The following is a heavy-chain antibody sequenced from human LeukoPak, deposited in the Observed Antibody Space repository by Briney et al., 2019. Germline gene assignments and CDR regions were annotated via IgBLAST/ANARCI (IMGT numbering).Heavy chain of an antibody. CDR1: GFTFNTYG. CDR3: ARDYVTMAPDY. CDR2: IGPGPSHT. V-gene: IGHV3-21*01. Sequence: GGSLRLSCAASGFTFNTYGMNWVRQAPGKGLEWLSYIGPGPSHTYYADSERGRFVISRDDAKSSLYLQMSSLRAEDTAVYYCARDYVTMAPDYGGLGTLVTVSS. J-gene: IGHJ4*02. D-gene: IGHD3-10*02.